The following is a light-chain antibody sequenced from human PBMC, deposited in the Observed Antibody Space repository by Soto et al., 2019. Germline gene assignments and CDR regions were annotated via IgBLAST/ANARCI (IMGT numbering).Light chain of an antibody. V-gene: IGKV1-5*03. J-gene: IGKJ5*01. CDR1: QTISSW. CDR2: KAS. Sequence: DIQMTQSPSTLSGSVGDRVTITCRASQTISSWLAWYQQKPGKAPKLLIYKASTLKSGAPSRFSGSGSGTDFTLSIGRLQPEDVATYYCQKYNSAPTFGQGTRLEIK. CDR3: QKYNSAPT.